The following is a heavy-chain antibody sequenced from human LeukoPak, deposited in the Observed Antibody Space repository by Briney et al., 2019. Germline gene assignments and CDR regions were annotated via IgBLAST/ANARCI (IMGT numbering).Heavy chain of an antibody. CDR3: AGAGYYYGMDV. V-gene: IGHV4-30-2*01. CDR1: GVTISNGGYT. Sequence: SQTLSLTCAVSGVTISNGGYTWIWIRQPPGQGLEGIGNIYRSGNTYYNPVLNRRTTITVNSTKNQFLLMQSSVTADDTAVYCCAGAGYYYGMDVWGQGTTVTVSS. J-gene: IGHJ6*02. CDR2: IYRSGNT.